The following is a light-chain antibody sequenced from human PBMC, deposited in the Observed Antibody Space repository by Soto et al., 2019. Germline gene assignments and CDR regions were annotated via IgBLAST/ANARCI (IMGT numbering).Light chain of an antibody. CDR3: QQRSNWPPIT. Sequence: EIVLTQSPATLSLSPGERATLSCRASQSVSNYLAWYQQKLGQAPRLLIYDAANRAPGIPDRFSGSGSGTDFTLTISSLEPEDFAVYYCQQRSNWPPITFGGGTKVEIK. CDR2: DAA. V-gene: IGKV3-11*01. J-gene: IGKJ4*01. CDR1: QSVSNY.